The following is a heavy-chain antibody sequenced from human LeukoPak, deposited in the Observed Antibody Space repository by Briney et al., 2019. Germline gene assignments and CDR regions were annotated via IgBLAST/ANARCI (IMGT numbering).Heavy chain of an antibody. Sequence: ASVKVSCKASGYTFTGYYMHWVRQAPGHGLEWMGWINPNSGGTNYAQKFQGRVTMTRDTSISTAYMELSRLRSDDTAVYYCARPKSSGWQYFDYWGQGTLVTVSS. V-gene: IGHV1-2*02. CDR1: GYTFTGYY. J-gene: IGHJ4*02. D-gene: IGHD6-19*01. CDR2: INPNSGGT. CDR3: ARPKSSGWQYFDY.